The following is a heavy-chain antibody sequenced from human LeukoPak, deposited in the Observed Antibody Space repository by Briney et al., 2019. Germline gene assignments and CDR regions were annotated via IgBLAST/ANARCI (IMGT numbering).Heavy chain of an antibody. CDR2: IYYSGST. CDR3: ANSPAHDYGDYAEYFQH. Sequence: SETLSLTCTVSGGSISSYYWSWIRQPPGKGLEWIGYIYYSGSTNYNPSLKSRVTISVDTSKNQFSLKLSSVTAAGTAVYYCANSPAHDYGDYAEYFQHWGQGTLVTVSS. V-gene: IGHV4-59*01. CDR1: GGSISSYY. J-gene: IGHJ1*01. D-gene: IGHD4-17*01.